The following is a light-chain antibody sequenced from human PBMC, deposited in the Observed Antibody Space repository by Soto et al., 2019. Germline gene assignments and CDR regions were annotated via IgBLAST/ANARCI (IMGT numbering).Light chain of an antibody. CDR2: AAS. J-gene: IGKJ2*01. CDR3: LQDYNYPYT. CDR1: QSIKTD. V-gene: IGKV1-6*01. Sequence: AIQMTQSPSSLSASVGDRVTITCRASQSIKTDVAWYQQKPGKAPKLLIYAASSLQGGVPPRFSGSGSGTDFTLTISSLQPEDFATYYCLQDYNYPYTFGQGTKLEIK.